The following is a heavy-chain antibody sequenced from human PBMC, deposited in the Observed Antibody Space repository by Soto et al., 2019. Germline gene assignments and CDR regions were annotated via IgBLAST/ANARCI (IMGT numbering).Heavy chain of an antibody. V-gene: IGHV3-23*01. J-gene: IGHJ4*02. D-gene: IGHD3-10*01. CDR3: ARNLGGGADC. Sequence: EVQLLESGGDLVQPGGSLRLSCAASGFILSNYDMSWVRQAPGKGLEWVSGISSAGTTYYADSVKGRFTIPRDNSENTLYLQMNRLRAEDTAAYYCARNLGGGADCWGQGTLVTASS. CDR2: ISSAGTT. CDR1: GFILSNYD.